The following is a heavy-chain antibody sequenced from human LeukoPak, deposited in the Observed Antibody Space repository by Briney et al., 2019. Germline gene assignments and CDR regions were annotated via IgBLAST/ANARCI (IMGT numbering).Heavy chain of an antibody. CDR3: ASMKFGRYCSGGSCYSGTDY. J-gene: IGHJ4*02. CDR1: GGSISSGSYY. V-gene: IGHV4-61*02. CDR2: VYTSGST. D-gene: IGHD2-15*01. Sequence: SETLSLTCTVSGGSISSGSYYWSWIRQPAGKGLEWIGRVYTSGSTNYNPSLKSRVTISVDTSKNQFSLKLSSVTAADTAVYYCASMKFGRYCSGGSCYSGTDYWGQGTLVTVSS.